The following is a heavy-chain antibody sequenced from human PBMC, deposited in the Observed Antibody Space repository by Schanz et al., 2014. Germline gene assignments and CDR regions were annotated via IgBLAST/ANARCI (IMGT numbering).Heavy chain of an antibody. D-gene: IGHD2-8*02. CDR2: IYIGGNT. V-gene: IGHV3-66*01. CDR3: AKTLFPGGTQTFGN. CDR1: GFSVGNKY. J-gene: IGHJ4*02. Sequence: EVQLVESGGGLVQPGGSLRLSCAASGFSVGNKYMNWVRQAPGKGLEWVSFIYIGGNTYYADSVKGRFTISSDNSKSTLYLQMSSLRAEDTAVYYCAKTLFPGGTQTFGNWGRGTLVTVSS.